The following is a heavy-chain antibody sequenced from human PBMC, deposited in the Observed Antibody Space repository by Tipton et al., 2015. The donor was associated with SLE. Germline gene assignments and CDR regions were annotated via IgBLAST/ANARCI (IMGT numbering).Heavy chain of an antibody. V-gene: IGHV4-59*08. CDR3: ARHPPWYFDL. J-gene: IGHJ2*01. CDR2: FYYSGST. CDR1: GGSMSPYY. Sequence: TLSLTCNVSGGSMSPYYWTWIRQSPGKGLGWIGYFYYSGSTNYNPSLKSRVTISVDASKNQFSLKLSSVTAADTAVYYCARHPPWYFDLWGRGTLVTVSS.